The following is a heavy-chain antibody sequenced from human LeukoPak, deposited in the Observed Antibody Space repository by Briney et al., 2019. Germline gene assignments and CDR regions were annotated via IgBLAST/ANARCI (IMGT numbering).Heavy chain of an antibody. Sequence: GGSLRLSCAASGFTFSSYGMHWVRQAPGKGLEWVAFIRYDGSNKYYADSVKGRFTISRDNSKNTLNLQMNSLRSDDTAVYYCARGPWGDSSGYPVIFDYWGQGTLVTVSS. CDR2: IRYDGSNK. D-gene: IGHD3-22*01. J-gene: IGHJ4*02. V-gene: IGHV3-30*02. CDR1: GFTFSSYG. CDR3: ARGPWGDSSGYPVIFDY.